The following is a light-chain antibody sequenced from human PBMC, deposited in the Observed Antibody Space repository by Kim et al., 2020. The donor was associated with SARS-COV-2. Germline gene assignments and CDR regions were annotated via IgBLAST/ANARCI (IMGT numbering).Light chain of an antibody. CDR2: DAS. CDR3: QEYKSNLWT. J-gene: IGKJ1*01. CDR1: PSISVW. V-gene: IGKV1-5*01. Sequence: GDTVAITCRHSPSISVWLAWYQQKPGKAPSLLIYDASILERGVPSRFSGSGSGTEFTLTISGLQPDDFAAYYCQEYKSNLWTFGQGTKVDIK.